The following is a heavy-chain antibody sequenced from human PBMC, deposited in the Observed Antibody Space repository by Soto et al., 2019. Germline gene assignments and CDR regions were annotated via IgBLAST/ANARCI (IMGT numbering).Heavy chain of an antibody. CDR2: INPNSGAT. CDR3: ARAVVTTTPNFDY. CDR1: GYTFTGYY. D-gene: IGHD5-12*01. J-gene: IGHJ4*02. V-gene: IGHV1-2*04. Sequence: ASLKGSGKPSGYTFTGYYIHWVRQAPGQGLEWMGWINPNSGATNYAQKLQGWVTMTRDTSISTAYMELSSLRSDDTALYYCARAVVTTTPNFDYWGQGTLVTVSS.